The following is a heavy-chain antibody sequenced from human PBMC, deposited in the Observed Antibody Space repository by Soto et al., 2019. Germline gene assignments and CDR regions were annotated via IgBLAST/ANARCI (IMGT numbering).Heavy chain of an antibody. D-gene: IGHD6-19*01. V-gene: IGHV1-18*01. Sequence: GASLKVAFKASFYTFTTYGISCLRQSPVQGLEWMGWINADNGNTNYSQKFQGRVTITRDTSASTAYMELSSLRSEDTAVYYCARGGRIAVAGTGSDYWGQGTLVTVSS. CDR1: FYTFTTYG. CDR3: ARGGRIAVAGTGSDY. J-gene: IGHJ4*02. CDR2: INADNGNT.